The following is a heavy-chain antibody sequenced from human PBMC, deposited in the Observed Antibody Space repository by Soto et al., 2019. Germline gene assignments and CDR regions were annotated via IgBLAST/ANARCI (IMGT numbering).Heavy chain of an antibody. Sequence: GGSLRLSCAASGFTFSSYAMSWVRQAPGKGLEWVSAISGSGGSTYYADSVKGRFTISRDNSKNTLYLQMNSLRAEDTAVYYCAKDLVAATPEGGPGWFDPWGQGTLVTVSS. V-gene: IGHV3-23*01. J-gene: IGHJ5*02. CDR3: AKDLVAATPEGGPGWFDP. D-gene: IGHD2-15*01. CDR1: GFTFSSYA. CDR2: ISGSGGST.